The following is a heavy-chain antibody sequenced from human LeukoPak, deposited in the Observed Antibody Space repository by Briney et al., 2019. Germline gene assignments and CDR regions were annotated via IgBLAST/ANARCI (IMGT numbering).Heavy chain of an antibody. Sequence: GASVKVSCKASGYTFTSYDINWVRQATGQGLEWMGWMNPNSGNTGYAQKFQGRVTMTRNTSISTAYMELGSLRSEDTAVYYCARAAWVNGRSSNWFDPWGQGTLVTVSS. J-gene: IGHJ5*02. CDR2: MNPNSGNT. V-gene: IGHV1-8*01. CDR3: ARAAWVNGRSSNWFDP. CDR1: GYTFTSYD. D-gene: IGHD2-8*01.